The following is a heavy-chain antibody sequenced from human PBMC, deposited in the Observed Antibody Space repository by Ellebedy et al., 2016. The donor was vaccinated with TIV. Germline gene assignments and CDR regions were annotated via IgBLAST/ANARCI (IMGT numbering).Heavy chain of an antibody. CDR3: ARLGGRAVAGTKNGNWFDP. V-gene: IGHV3-48*04. J-gene: IGHJ5*02. D-gene: IGHD6-19*01. Sequence: GGSLRLSCAASGFTFSSYSMNRVRQAPGKGLAWVSSISSSSSTIYYADSVKGRFTISRDNAKNALYLQMNSLRAEDTAVYYCARLGGRAVAGTKNGNWFDPWGQGTLVTVSS. CDR1: GFTFSSYS. CDR2: ISSSSSTI.